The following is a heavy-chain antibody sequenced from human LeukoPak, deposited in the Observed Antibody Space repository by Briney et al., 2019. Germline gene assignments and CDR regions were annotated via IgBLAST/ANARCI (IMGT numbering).Heavy chain of an antibody. CDR3: ASWAGGNEPVASFDY. V-gene: IGHV1-2*02. CDR1: GYSFTAYY. J-gene: IGHJ4*02. CDR2: INLYNGAT. D-gene: IGHD1-14*01. Sequence: ASVKDSCKPTGYSFTAYYIFWRRQAPGQGLECMGWINLYNGATKYAQRFQSRVTMTRDTSISTAYMELSRLRSDDTATYYCASWAGGNEPVASFDYWGQGTLVTVSS.